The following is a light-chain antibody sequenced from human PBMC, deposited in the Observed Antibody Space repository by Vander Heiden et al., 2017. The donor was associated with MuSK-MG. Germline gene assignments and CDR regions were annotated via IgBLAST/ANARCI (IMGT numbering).Light chain of an antibody. CDR3: QQHNNWPSLT. V-gene: IGKV3-15*01. J-gene: IGKJ1*01. Sequence: EIVMTQSPATLSVSPGERATLSCRASQSVSSNLAWYQQKPGQAPRLLIYGASTRATGIPARFSGSGYGTEFTLTISSRQSEDFAVYYCQQHNNWPSLTFGQGTKVEIK. CDR2: GAS. CDR1: QSVSSN.